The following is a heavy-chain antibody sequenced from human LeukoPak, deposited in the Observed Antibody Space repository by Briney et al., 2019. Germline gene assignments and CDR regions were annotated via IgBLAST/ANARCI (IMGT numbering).Heavy chain of an antibody. Sequence: GGSLRLSCAVSGFTFSSYWMNWVRQAPGKGLEWVASIRQDGGEKSYVDSVKGRFTISRDNTKNSLYLQMNSLRAKDTAVYYCARDGTAAGLYFDLWGQGTLVTVSS. J-gene: IGHJ4*01. CDR3: ARDGTAAGLYFDL. V-gene: IGHV3-7*01. CDR2: IRQDGGEK. CDR1: GFTFSSYW. D-gene: IGHD6-13*01.